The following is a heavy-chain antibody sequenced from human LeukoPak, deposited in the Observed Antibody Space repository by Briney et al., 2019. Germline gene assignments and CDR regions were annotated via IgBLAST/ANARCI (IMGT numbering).Heavy chain of an antibody. Sequence: PSETLSLTCAVYGGSFSGYYWSWIRQPPGKGLEWIGEINHSGSTNYNPSLKSRVTISVDTSKNQFSLKLSSVTTADTAVYYCARGPGYLSYWGQGTLVTVSS. CDR2: INHSGST. CDR3: ARGPGYLSY. D-gene: IGHD3-16*02. CDR1: GGSFSGYY. J-gene: IGHJ4*02. V-gene: IGHV4-34*01.